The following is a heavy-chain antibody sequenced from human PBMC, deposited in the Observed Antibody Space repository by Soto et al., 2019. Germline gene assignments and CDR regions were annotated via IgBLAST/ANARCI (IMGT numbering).Heavy chain of an antibody. CDR2: INSDESTT. Sequence: PGGSLRLSCAASGFTLSNYWMHWVRQAPGKGLVWVSRINSDESTTAYADSVKGRFTISRDNAKNTLYLQMNSLRAEDTAVYYCAREGSVYCTSTSCLRPFDYWGHGTLVTVSS. J-gene: IGHJ4*01. V-gene: IGHV3-74*01. D-gene: IGHD2-2*01. CDR1: GFTLSNYW. CDR3: AREGSVYCTSTSCLRPFDY.